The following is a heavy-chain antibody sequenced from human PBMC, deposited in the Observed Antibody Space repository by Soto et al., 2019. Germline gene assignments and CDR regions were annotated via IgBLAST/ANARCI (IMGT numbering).Heavy chain of an antibody. J-gene: IGHJ5*02. CDR2: LSRSGGAT. D-gene: IGHD1-7*01. Sequence: GGSLRLSCTASGFNTRFYSMSWVRQTPGKGLEWVAALSRSGGATYYADSVRGRFTISRDASKDTLFLQMSNLRAEDTALYYCSKGEMSTIRNSFDPWGQGTLVTVSS. CDR3: SKGEMSTIRNSFDP. V-gene: IGHV3-23*01. CDR1: GFNTRFYS.